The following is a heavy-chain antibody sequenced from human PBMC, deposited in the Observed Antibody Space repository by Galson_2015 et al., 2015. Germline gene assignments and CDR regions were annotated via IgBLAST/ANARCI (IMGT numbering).Heavy chain of an antibody. D-gene: IGHD2-2*01. V-gene: IGHV1-69*13. J-gene: IGHJ3*02. Sequence: SVKVSCNASGGTFSSYAISWVRQAPGQGLEWMGGIIPIFGTANYAQKFQGRVTITADESTSTAYMELSSLRSEDTAVYYCARDSCSSTNCYFGTDAFDISGQATMGTVAS. CDR2: IIPIFGTA. CDR1: GGTFSSYA. CDR3: ARDSCSSTNCYFGTDAFDI.